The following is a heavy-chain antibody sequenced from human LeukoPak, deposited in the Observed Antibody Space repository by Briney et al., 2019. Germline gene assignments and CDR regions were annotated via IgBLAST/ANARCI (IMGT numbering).Heavy chain of an antibody. D-gene: IGHD2-2*01. Sequence: GGSLRLSCAASGFTFSSYAMHWVRQAPGKGLEWVAVISYYGSNKYYADSVKGRFTISRDNSKNTLYLQMNSLRAEDTAVYYCAREGSAAILYWFDPWGQGTLVTVSS. CDR3: AREGSAAILYWFDP. CDR2: ISYYGSNK. V-gene: IGHV3-30-3*01. CDR1: GFTFSSYA. J-gene: IGHJ5*02.